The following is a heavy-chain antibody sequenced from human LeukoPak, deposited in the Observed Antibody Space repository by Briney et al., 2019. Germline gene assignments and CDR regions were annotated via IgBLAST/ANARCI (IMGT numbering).Heavy chain of an antibody. CDR2: ISWNSGSI. V-gene: IGHV3-9*01. Sequence: GGSLRLSCAASGFTFDDHAMHWVRQAPGKGLEWVSGISWNSGSIGYADSVKGRFTISRDNAKNALYLQMNSLRAEDTALYYCAKAQYYYDSSGSPFDYWGQGTLVTVSS. J-gene: IGHJ4*02. CDR3: AKAQYYYDSSGSPFDY. CDR1: GFTFDDHA. D-gene: IGHD3-22*01.